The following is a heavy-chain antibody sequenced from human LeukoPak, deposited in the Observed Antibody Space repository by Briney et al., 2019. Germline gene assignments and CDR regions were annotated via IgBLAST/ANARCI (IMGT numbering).Heavy chain of an antibody. D-gene: IGHD5-18*01. CDR2: ISANGGST. Sequence: GGSLRLSCAASGFTFSSYAMSWVRQAPGKGLEWIGGISANGGSTNYADPVKGRFTISRDTSKNTLYLQMNSLRAEDTAVYYCAKDRRFIQLCPWGQGTLVTVSS. CDR1: GFTFSSYA. J-gene: IGHJ5*02. CDR3: AKDRRFIQLCP. V-gene: IGHV3-23*01.